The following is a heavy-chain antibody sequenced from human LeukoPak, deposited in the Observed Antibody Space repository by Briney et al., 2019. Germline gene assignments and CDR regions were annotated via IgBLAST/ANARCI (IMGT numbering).Heavy chain of an antibody. Sequence: ASVKVSCKASGGTFSSYAISWVRQAPGQGLEWMGGIIPIFGTANYAQKFQGRVTITADESTSTAYMELSSLRPEDTAVYYCARGRRDYGDYSFDYWGQGTLVTVSS. J-gene: IGHJ4*02. CDR2: IIPIFGTA. V-gene: IGHV1-69*13. CDR3: ARGRRDYGDYSFDY. CDR1: GGTFSSYA. D-gene: IGHD4-17*01.